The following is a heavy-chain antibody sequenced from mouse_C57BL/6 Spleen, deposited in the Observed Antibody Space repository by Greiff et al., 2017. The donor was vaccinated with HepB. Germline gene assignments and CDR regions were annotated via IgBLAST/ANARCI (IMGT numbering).Heavy chain of an antibody. J-gene: IGHJ2*01. CDR2: INPNNGGT. CDR1: GYTFTDYN. CDR3: ARWGRAQATFDY. D-gene: IGHD3-2*02. Sequence: EVKLQQSGPELVKPGASVKIPCKASGYTFTDYNMDWVKQSHGKSLEWIGDINPNNGGTIYNQKFKGKATLTVDKSSSTAYMELRSLTSEDTAVYYCARWGRAQATFDYWGQGTTLTVSS. V-gene: IGHV1-18*01.